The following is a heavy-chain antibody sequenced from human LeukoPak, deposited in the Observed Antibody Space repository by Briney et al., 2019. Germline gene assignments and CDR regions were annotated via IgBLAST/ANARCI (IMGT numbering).Heavy chain of an antibody. CDR3: AKDHVTWGNRYFDH. D-gene: IGHD3-16*01. CDR2: IGHDGTKI. V-gene: IGHV3-30*02. Sequence: GGSLRLSCAASGFTFSTYGMHWVHQAPGKGLEWVAFIGHDGTKIYYADSVQGRFTISRDNSKNTLYLEMNSLSGEDTALYYCAKDHVTWGNRYFDHWGQGTLGTVSS. J-gene: IGHJ4*02. CDR1: GFTFSTYG.